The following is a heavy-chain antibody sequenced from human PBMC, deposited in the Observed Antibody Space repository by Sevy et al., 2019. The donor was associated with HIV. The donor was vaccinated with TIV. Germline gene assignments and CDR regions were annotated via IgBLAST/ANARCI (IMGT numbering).Heavy chain of an antibody. CDR3: AREWCTQHHDY. J-gene: IGHJ4*02. Sequence: GGSLRLSCAASGFTFAKYSMSWVRQAPGKGLEWVSTFSFGCGRINYADSVKGRFTISRDDSKNTLFLQMNSLRAEDTGTYFCAREWCTQHHDYWGQGTMFTFSS. D-gene: IGHD2-8*02. CDR2: FSFGCGRI. CDR1: GFTFAKYS. V-gene: IGHV3-23*01.